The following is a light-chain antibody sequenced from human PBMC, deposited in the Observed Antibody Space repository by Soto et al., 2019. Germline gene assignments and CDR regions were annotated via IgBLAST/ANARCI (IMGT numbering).Light chain of an antibody. CDR2: GTF. CDR3: QQYGSSPPWT. Sequence: EIVLTQSPDTLSLFPGERATLSCRASQTVSSNYLAGYQQKAGQAPRLLIYGTFSRATGIPDRFSGSGTGSAFTRTLSRPEPEDFAVYHGQQYGSSPPWTFGRGTNVEIK. J-gene: IGKJ1*01. V-gene: IGKV3-20*01. CDR1: QTVSSNY.